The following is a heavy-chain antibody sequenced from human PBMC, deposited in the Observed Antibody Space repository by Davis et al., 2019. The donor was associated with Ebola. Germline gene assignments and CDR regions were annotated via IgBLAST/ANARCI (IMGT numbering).Heavy chain of an antibody. V-gene: IGHV3-7*01. CDR3: ATQAWTQFDN. Sequence: PGGSLRLSCSASGLTLSNYWMSWVRQAPGKGLEWVAMINPDGSEGYYMNSVKGRFTISRDTAKNSLFLQMNSLRAEDTAVYFCATQAWTQFDNWGQGTLVTVSS. D-gene: IGHD3/OR15-3a*01. CDR1: GLTLSNYW. J-gene: IGHJ4*02. CDR2: INPDGSEG.